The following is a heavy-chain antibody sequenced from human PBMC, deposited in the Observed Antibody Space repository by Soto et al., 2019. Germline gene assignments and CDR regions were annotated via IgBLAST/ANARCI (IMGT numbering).Heavy chain of an antibody. J-gene: IGHJ5*02. CDR3: ASDSFA. CDR2: ISYDGSNK. CDR1: GFTFSSYA. V-gene: IGHV3-30-3*01. Sequence: GSLRLSCAASGFTFSSYAMHWVRQAPGKGLEWVAVISYDGSNKYYADSVKGRFTISRDNSKNTLYLQMNSLRAEDTAVYYCASDSFAWGQGTLVTVSS.